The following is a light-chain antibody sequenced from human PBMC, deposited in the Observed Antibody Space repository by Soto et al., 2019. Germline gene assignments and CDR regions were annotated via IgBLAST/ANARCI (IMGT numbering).Light chain of an antibody. Sequence: EIVMTQSPASLSVSPGETATLSCWASQTISSHVAWYQQRPGQSPRLLIYGASTRATGVPARFSGSGSGTEFTLTINSLQSEDFAVYFCQQYDHWPSRSTSGPGSKLEIK. CDR1: QTISSH. CDR3: QQYDHWPSRST. V-gene: IGKV3-15*01. CDR2: GAS. J-gene: IGKJ2*01.